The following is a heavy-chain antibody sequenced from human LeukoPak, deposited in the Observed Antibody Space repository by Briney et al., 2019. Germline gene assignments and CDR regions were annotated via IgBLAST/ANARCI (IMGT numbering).Heavy chain of an antibody. Sequence: GASLQICCQGAGSIFTSYWIGGGRPLPGKGEEGMGIIYPGDSDISYSPSFQGQVTISADKSISTAYLQWSSLKASDTAMYYCARGIAVAGHYGMDVWGQGTTVTVSS. V-gene: IGHV5-51*01. CDR3: ARGIAVAGHYGMDV. D-gene: IGHD6-19*01. CDR2: IYPGDSDI. CDR1: GSIFTSYW. J-gene: IGHJ6*02.